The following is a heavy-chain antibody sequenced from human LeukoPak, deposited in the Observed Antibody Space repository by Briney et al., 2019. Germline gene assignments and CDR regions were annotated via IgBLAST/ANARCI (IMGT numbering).Heavy chain of an antibody. CDR3: AREASIAVAGPPRYFDL. Sequence: SQTLSLTCAIYGDSVSSNSAAWNWIRQSPSRGLEWLGRTYYRSKWYNGYAVSAKSRITINPDTSKNQFSLQLNSVTPEDTAVYYCAREASIAVAGPPRYFDLWGRGTLVTVSS. J-gene: IGHJ2*01. CDR1: GDSVSSNSAA. V-gene: IGHV6-1*01. CDR2: TYYRSKWYN. D-gene: IGHD6-19*01.